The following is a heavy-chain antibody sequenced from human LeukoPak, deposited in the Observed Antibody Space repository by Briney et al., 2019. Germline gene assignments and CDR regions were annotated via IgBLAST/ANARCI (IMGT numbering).Heavy chain of an antibody. Sequence: GESLKISCNGSGYTFTSYWIARVRQMPGKGLEWMGLIYPGDSDTRYSPSFQGQVSISADKSTSTAYLQWSSLKASDTAMYYCASGSHYYYYMDVWGKGTTVTVSS. D-gene: IGHD1-26*01. CDR3: ASGSHYYYYMDV. J-gene: IGHJ6*03. CDR1: GYTFTSYW. CDR2: IYPGDSDT. V-gene: IGHV5-51*01.